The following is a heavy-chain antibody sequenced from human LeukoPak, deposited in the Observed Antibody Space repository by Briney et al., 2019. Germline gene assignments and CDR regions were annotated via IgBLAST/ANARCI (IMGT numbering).Heavy chain of an antibody. D-gene: IGHD2-2*01. CDR3: AKDALGYCSSTSCYVWNY. Sequence: PGGSLRLSCAASGFTFSSYAMSWVRQAPGKGLEWVSAISGSGGSTYYADSVKGRFTISRDNSKNTLYLQMNSLRAEDTAVYYCAKDALGYCSSTSCYVWNYWGQGTLVNVSS. CDR2: ISGSGGST. CDR1: GFTFSSYA. J-gene: IGHJ4*02. V-gene: IGHV3-23*01.